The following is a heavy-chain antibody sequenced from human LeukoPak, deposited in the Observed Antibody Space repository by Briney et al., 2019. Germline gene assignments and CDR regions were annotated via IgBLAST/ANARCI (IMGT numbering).Heavy chain of an antibody. Sequence: SETRSLTCTVLGSSFPTHCWGWIRQPPGKGLGWIGYIYYMGRINYNPSLKNRITISVETSKTQSSTNLRSWTAADTAVDYCARQRGRRVYFDYWGQGTLVTVSS. V-gene: IGHV4-59*08. CDR1: GSSFPTHC. J-gene: IGHJ4*02. CDR2: IYYMGRI. CDR3: ARQRGRRVYFDY.